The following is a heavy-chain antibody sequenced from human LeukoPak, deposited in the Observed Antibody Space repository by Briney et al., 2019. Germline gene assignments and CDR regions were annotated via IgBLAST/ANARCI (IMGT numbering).Heavy chain of an antibody. CDR1: GFPFSSYS. Sequence: GSLSLSCAASGFPFSSYSMNWVRQAPGKGLEWVSSISSSSSYIYYADSVKGRFTISRDNAKNSLYLQMNSLRAEDTAVYYCARDSAARPPFDPWGQGTLVTVSS. D-gene: IGHD6-6*01. CDR3: ARDSAARPPFDP. V-gene: IGHV3-21*01. CDR2: ISSSSSYI. J-gene: IGHJ5*02.